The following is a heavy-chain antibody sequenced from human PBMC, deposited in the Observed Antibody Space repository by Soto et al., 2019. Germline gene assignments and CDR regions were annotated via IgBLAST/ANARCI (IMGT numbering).Heavy chain of an antibody. CDR3: ARDNKPTKIFGDYGMDV. Sequence: EEQLVESGGGLVQPGGSLTLSCAASGFSFSVFNMNWVRQAPGKVLELVSYMTSSGDSVYYSDSVKGRFTISRDNAQNSMFLQVNNMRAEDTAVYFCARDNKPTKIFGDYGMDVWGQGTTVIVSS. D-gene: IGHD3-3*01. J-gene: IGHJ6*01. CDR2: MTSSGDSV. V-gene: IGHV3-48*03. CDR1: GFSFSVFN.